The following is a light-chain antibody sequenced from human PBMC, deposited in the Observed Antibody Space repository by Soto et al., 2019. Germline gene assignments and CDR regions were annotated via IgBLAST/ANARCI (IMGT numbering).Light chain of an antibody. V-gene: IGKV1-27*01. CDR1: KGISNY. CDR2: SAS. CDR3: QKYNTAPLT. Sequence: DIQMTQSPSSLSASVGDRVTITCRASKGISNYLAWYQQKPGKGPKLLIYSASTLQSGVPSRFSGSGSGTYFTLTISSLQPEDGASYDCQKYNTAPLTFGGGTKVEIK. J-gene: IGKJ4*01.